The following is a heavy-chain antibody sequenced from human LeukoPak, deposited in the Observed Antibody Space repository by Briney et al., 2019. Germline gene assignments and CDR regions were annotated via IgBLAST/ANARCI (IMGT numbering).Heavy chain of an antibody. D-gene: IGHD3-22*01. J-gene: IGHJ4*02. CDR2: IYYSGST. Sequence: SETLSLTCTVSGGSISSSSYYWGWIRQPPGKGLEWIGSIYYSGSTYYNPSLKSRVTISVDTSKNQFSLKLSSVTAAGTAVYYCARHVRGGMIVVGWGQGTLVTVSS. CDR1: GGSISSSSYY. CDR3: ARHVRGGMIVVG. V-gene: IGHV4-39*01.